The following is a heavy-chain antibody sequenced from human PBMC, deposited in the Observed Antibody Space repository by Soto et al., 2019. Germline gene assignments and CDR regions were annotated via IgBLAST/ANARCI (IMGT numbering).Heavy chain of an antibody. CDR1: GFTFSSYG. Sequence: PGGSLTLSCAASGFTFSSYGMHWVRQAPGKGLEWVAVISYDGSNKYYADSVKGRFTISRDNSKNTLYLQMNSLRAEDTAVYYCAKDLGVSYDFWSGYHDAFYILGQGTIVTVSS. CDR3: AKDLGVSYDFWSGYHDAFYI. V-gene: IGHV3-30*18. J-gene: IGHJ3*02. CDR2: ISYDGSNK. D-gene: IGHD3-3*01.